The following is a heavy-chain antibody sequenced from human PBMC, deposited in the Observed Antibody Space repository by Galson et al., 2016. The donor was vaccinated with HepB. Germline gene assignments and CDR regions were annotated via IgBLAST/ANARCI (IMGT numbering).Heavy chain of an antibody. V-gene: IGHV3-74*01. D-gene: IGHD2-21*01. J-gene: IGHJ6*02. CDR3: AAYLGV. CDR1: GFTFSTYW. CDR2: IKSDGSST. Sequence: SLRLSCAASGFTFSTYWMHWVRQAPGKGLVWVSRIKSDGSSTSYADSVKGRFTISRDNAKNMLYLQMNSLRAEDTAVYYCAAYLGVWGQGTTVTVSS.